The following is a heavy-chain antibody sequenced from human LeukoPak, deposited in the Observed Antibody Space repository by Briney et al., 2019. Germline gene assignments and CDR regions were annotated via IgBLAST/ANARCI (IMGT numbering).Heavy chain of an antibody. CDR3: AHSLYCSGGSCYSSAHYYFDY. D-gene: IGHD2-15*01. V-gene: IGHV2-5*02. J-gene: IGHJ4*02. Sequence: SGPTLVKPTQTLTLTCTFSGFSLSTSGVGVGWFRQPPGKALEWLALIYWDDDKRYSPSLKSRLTITKDTSKNQVVLTMTNMDPVDTATYYCAHSLYCSGGSCYSSAHYYFDYWGQGTLVTVSS. CDR1: GFSLSTSGVG. CDR2: IYWDDDK.